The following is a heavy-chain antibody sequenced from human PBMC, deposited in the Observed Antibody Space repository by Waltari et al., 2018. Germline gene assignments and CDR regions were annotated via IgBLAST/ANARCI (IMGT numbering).Heavy chain of an antibody. V-gene: IGHV3-23*04. CDR2: ISGSGGST. CDR3: LVVVTEGGDAFDI. CDR1: GFTFSSYA. J-gene: IGHJ3*02. Sequence: EVQLVESGGGLVQPGGSLRLSCAASGFTFSSYAMSWVRQAPGKGLEWVSAISGSGGSTYYADSVKGRFTISRDNSKNTLYLQMNSLRAEDTAVYYPLVVVTEGGDAFDIWGQGTMVTVSS. D-gene: IGHD3-22*01.